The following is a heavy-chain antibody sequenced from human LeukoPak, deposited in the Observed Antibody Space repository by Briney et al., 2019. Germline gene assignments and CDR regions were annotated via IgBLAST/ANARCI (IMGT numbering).Heavy chain of an antibody. Sequence: GGSLRFSCAASGFTFSSYWMHWVRQAPGKGLVWVSRINTDGSSTSYADSVKGRFTISRDNARNTLYLQMNSLRAEDTAVYYCARGDYYGYFDYWGQGTLVTVSS. J-gene: IGHJ4*02. CDR1: GFTFSSYW. CDR3: ARGDYYGYFDY. D-gene: IGHD3-10*01. CDR2: INTDGSST. V-gene: IGHV3-74*01.